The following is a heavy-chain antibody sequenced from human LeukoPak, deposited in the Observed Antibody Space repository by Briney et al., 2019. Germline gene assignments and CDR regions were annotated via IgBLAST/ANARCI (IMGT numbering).Heavy chain of an antibody. CDR3: ARGYGSGSSGESGY. D-gene: IGHD3-10*01. CDR1: GGTFSSYA. J-gene: IGHJ4*02. CDR2: MNPNSGNT. Sequence: ASVKVSCKASGGTFSSYAISWVRQAPGQGLEWMGWMNPNSGNTGYAQKFQGRVTMTRNTSISTAYMELSSLRSEDTAVYYCARGYGSGSSGESGYWGQGTLVTVSS. V-gene: IGHV1-8*02.